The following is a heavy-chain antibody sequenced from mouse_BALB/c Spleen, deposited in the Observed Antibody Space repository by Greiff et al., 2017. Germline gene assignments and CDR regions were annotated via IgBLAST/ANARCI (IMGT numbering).Heavy chain of an antibody. CDR2: ISYSGST. J-gene: IGHJ1*01. CDR3: ARSATVVAHWYFDV. Sequence: VQLKESGPGLVKPSQSLSLTCTVTGYSITSDYAWNWIRQFPGNKLEWMGYISYSGSTSYNPSLKSRISITRDTSKNQFFLQLNSVTTEDTATYYCARSATVVAHWYFDVWGAGTTVTVSS. CDR1: GYSITSDYA. V-gene: IGHV3-2*02. D-gene: IGHD1-1*01.